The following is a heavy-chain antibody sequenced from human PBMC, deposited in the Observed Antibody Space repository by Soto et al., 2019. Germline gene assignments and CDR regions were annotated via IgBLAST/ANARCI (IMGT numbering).Heavy chain of an antibody. CDR3: ARLRGYDFWSGYSDYYYYYYMDV. D-gene: IGHD3-3*01. CDR1: GGSISSSSYY. Sequence: SETLSLTCTVSGGSISSSSYYWGWIRQPPGKGLEWIGSIYYSGSTYYNPSLKSRVTISVDTSKNQFSLKLSSVTAADTAVYYCARLRGYDFWSGYSDYYYYYYMDVWGKGTTVTV. V-gene: IGHV4-39*01. J-gene: IGHJ6*03. CDR2: IYYSGST.